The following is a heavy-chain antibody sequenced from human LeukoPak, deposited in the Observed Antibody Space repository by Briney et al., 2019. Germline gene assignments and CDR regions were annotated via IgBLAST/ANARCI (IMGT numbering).Heavy chain of an antibody. V-gene: IGHV4-39*07. D-gene: IGHD6-19*01. Sequence: PSETLSLTCTVSGGSISSSSYYWGWIRQPPGKGLEWIGSIYYSGSTYYNPSLKSRVTISVDTSKNQFSLKLSSVTAADTAVYYCARGSSGWYDERYYYMDVWGKGTTVTISS. CDR1: GGSISSSSYY. J-gene: IGHJ6*03. CDR3: ARGSSGWYDERYYYMDV. CDR2: IYYSGST.